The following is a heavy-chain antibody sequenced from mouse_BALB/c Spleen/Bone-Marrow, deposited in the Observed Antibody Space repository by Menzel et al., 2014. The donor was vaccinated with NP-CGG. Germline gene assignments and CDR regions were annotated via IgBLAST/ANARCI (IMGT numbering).Heavy chain of an antibody. D-gene: IGHD1-1*02. CDR3: ARDCGHYWFFDV. CDR1: GFSLTSYG. Sequence: VKLMESGPGLVAPSQSLSITCTVSGFSLTSYGLHWVRQPPGKGLEWPGVIWAGGSTNYNSALMSRLSISKDNSKSQVFLKMNSLQTDATAMYYCARDCGHYWFFDVWGAGTTVTVSS. V-gene: IGHV2-9*02. J-gene: IGHJ1*01. CDR2: IWAGGST.